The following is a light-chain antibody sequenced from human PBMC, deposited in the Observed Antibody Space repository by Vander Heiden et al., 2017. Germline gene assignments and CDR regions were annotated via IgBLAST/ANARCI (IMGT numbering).Light chain of an antibody. CDR3: ILYMGGGISV. Sequence: QTVVTQEPSFSVSPGGTVTLTCGLSSGSVTTNYYPSWFQQTPGQAPRTLIYSTDTRSSGVPNRFSGSILGNKAALTITGAQADDVSDYYCILYMGGGISVFGGGTKLTVL. CDR2: STD. CDR1: SGSVTTNYY. J-gene: IGLJ3*02. V-gene: IGLV8-61*01.